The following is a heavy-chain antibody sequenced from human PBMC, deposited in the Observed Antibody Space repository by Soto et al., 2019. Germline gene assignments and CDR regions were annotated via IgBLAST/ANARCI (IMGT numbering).Heavy chain of an antibody. CDR1: GGTFSSYA. CDR2: IIPIFGTA. J-gene: IGHJ6*02. D-gene: IGHD2-2*01. CDR3: AREGTVVVPAAPDYGMDV. Sequence: QVQLVQSGAEVQKPGSSVKVSCKASGGTFSSYAISWVRQAPGQGLEWMGGIIPIFGTANYAQKFQGRVTITADESTSTAYMELSSLRSEDTAVYFCAREGTVVVPAAPDYGMDVWGQGTTVTVSS. V-gene: IGHV1-69*01.